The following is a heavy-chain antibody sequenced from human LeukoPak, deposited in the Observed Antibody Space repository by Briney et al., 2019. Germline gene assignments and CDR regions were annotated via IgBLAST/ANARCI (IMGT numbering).Heavy chain of an antibody. CDR3: AKGHYGDLN. CDR1: GFTFSSYW. J-gene: IGHJ4*02. D-gene: IGHD4-17*01. Sequence: GSLRLSCEASGFTFSSYWMTWVRQAPGKGLEWVGNIKQDGGEQYFVDSLKGRFTMSRDNAKNSLYLQLNNLRSEDTAVYYCAKGHYGDLNWGQGTLVTVSS. CDR2: IKQDGGEQ. V-gene: IGHV3-7*04.